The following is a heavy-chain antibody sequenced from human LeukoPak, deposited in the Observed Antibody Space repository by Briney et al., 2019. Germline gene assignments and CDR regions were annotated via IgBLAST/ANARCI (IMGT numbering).Heavy chain of an antibody. CDR2: ISGSGGST. D-gene: IGHD3-22*01. V-gene: IGHV3-23*01. J-gene: IGHJ3*02. CDR3: AKDLRITMIVVVITQGGAFDI. Sequence: GGSLGLSCAASGFTFSSYAKSWVRQAPGKGLEWVSAISGSGGSTYYADSVKGRFTISRDNSKNTLYLQMNSLRAEDTAVYYCAKDLRITMIVVVITQGGAFDIWGQGTMVTVSS. CDR1: GFTFSSYA.